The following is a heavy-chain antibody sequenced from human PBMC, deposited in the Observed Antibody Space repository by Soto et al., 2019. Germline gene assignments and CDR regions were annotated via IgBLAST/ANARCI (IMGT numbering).Heavy chain of an antibody. J-gene: IGHJ4*02. CDR1: GALFTGYY. V-gene: IGHV1-2*02. CDR2: IDPDSGET. D-gene: IGHD3-16*01. CDR3: ARGTLE. Sequence: ASVKVSGKPSGALFTGYYLNWVRQAAGRGLEWVGRIDPDSGETDSSEKYYGRLTLPRDTDIDTAYMEMTRLTLDETAIYYCARGTLEWGQGTLVTVSS.